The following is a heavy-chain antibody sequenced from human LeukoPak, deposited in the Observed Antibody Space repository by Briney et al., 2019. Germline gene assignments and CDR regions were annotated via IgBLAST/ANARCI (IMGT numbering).Heavy chain of an antibody. J-gene: IGHJ4*02. CDR1: GHTFTNFA. CDR2: INTNAGNP. Sequence: GASVKVSCKASGHTFTNFAMNWVRQAPGQGLEWMGWINTNAGNPTYAQGFTGRFVFSLDTSVSTAYLQIRSLKPEDTAMYYCARGFGEFVHWGQGTLVTVSS. V-gene: IGHV7-4-1*02. D-gene: IGHD3-10*01. CDR3: ARGFGEFVH.